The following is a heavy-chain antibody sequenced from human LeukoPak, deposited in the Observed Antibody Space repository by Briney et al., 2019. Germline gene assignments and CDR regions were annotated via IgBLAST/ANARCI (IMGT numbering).Heavy chain of an antibody. J-gene: IGHJ3*02. CDR3: ARHGYCSSTSCPEVGAFDI. CDR1: GGSISSYY. Sequence: SETLSLTCTVSGGSISSYYWSWIRQPPGKGLEWIGYIYTSGSTNYNPSLKSRVTISVDTSKDQFSLKLSSVTAADMAVYYCARHGYCSSTSCPEVGAFDIWGQGAMVTVSS. V-gene: IGHV4-4*09. D-gene: IGHD2-2*01. CDR2: IYTSGST.